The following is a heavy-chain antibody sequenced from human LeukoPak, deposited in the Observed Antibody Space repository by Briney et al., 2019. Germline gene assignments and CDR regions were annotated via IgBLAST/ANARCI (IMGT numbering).Heavy chain of an antibody. Sequence: ASVKVSCKASGYTFTGYYMHWVRQAPGQGLEWIGWINPNSGGTNYAQKFQGRVTMTRDTSISTAYMELSRLRSDDTAVYYCARERRIYGDYGTYYYGMDVWGQGTTVTVSS. D-gene: IGHD4-17*01. CDR3: ARERRIYGDYGTYYYGMDV. CDR2: INPNSGGT. CDR1: GYTFTGYY. J-gene: IGHJ6*02. V-gene: IGHV1-2*02.